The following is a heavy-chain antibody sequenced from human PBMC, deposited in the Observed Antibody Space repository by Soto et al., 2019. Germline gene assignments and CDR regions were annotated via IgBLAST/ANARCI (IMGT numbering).Heavy chain of an antibody. Sequence: GASVKVSCKASGYTFTSYAMHWVRQAPGQRLEWMGWINAGNGNTKYSQKFQGRVTITRDTSASTAYMELSSLRSEDTAVYYCARGLYSSGWSPHPYWGQGTLVTSPQ. CDR3: ARGLYSSGWSPHPY. V-gene: IGHV1-3*01. CDR2: INAGNGNT. D-gene: IGHD6-19*01. CDR1: GYTFTSYA. J-gene: IGHJ4*02.